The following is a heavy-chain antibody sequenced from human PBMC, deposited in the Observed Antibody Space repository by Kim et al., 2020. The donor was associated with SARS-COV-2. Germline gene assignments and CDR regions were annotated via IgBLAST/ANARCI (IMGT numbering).Heavy chain of an antibody. Sequence: SETLSLTCSVSGGSINFYYWSWIRQPPGKGLEWIGYIYYSGSTNYNPSLKSRVTISVDTSKNQFSLKLSSMTAADTAVYYCARLKGSGRKHWFDPWGQGT. CDR1: GGSINFYY. CDR3: ARLKGSGRKHWFDP. V-gene: IGHV4-59*08. CDR2: IYYSGST. J-gene: IGHJ5*02. D-gene: IGHD3-10*01.